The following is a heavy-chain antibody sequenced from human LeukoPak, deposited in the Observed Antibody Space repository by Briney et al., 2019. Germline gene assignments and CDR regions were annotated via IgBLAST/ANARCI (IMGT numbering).Heavy chain of an antibody. J-gene: IGHJ4*02. CDR1: GGSITSSNW. Sequence: PETLSLTCAVSGGSITSSNWWSWVRQPPGKGLEWIGDIYHGGSTNYNPSLKSRVTISVDKSKNQFSLKLSSVTAADTAVYYCARAIQLWAPFDYWGQGTLVTVSS. CDR2: IYHGGST. D-gene: IGHD5-18*01. V-gene: IGHV4-4*03. CDR3: ARAIQLWAPFDY.